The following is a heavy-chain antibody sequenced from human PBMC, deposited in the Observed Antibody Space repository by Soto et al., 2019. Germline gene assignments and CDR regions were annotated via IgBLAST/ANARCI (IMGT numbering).Heavy chain of an antibody. J-gene: IGHJ6*03. CDR2: IYYSGST. CDR1: GGSISSYY. D-gene: IGHD6-13*01. Sequence: PSETLSLTCTVSGGSISSYYWSWIRQPPGKGLEWIGYIYYSGSTNYNPSLKSRVTISVDTSKNQFSLKLSSVTAADTAVYYCARHDPAGIAAAGTFMDVWGKGTTGIVSS. V-gene: IGHV4-59*08. CDR3: ARHDPAGIAAAGTFMDV.